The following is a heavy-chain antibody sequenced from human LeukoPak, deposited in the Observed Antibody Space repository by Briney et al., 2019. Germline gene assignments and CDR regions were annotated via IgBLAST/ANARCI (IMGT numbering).Heavy chain of an antibody. CDR2: ISGSSSYI. Sequence: NPGGSLRLSCAASGFTFSTYSMNWVRQAPGKGLEWVSSISGSSSYIHYADSVKGRFTISRDNAKNSLYLQMNSLRAEDTAVYYCARERTGSYFDYWGQGTLVTVSS. J-gene: IGHJ4*02. CDR1: GFTFSTYS. CDR3: ARERTGSYFDY. V-gene: IGHV3-21*01. D-gene: IGHD2-8*02.